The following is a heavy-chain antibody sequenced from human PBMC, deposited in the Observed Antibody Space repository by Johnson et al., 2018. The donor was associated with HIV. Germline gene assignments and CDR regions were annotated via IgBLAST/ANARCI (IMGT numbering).Heavy chain of an antibody. CDR1: GFTFSNFD. J-gene: IGHJ3*02. CDR2: ISWNSGSI. Sequence: VQLVESGGGVVQPGRSLRLSCAASGFTFSNFDMDWVRQAPGRGLEWVSGISWNSGSIGYADSVKGRFTISRDNAKNSLYLQMNSLRAEDTAIYYCAKDAGPYHPFDAFDIWGQGTMVTVSS. D-gene: IGHD1-14*01. V-gene: IGHV3-9*01. CDR3: AKDAGPYHPFDAFDI.